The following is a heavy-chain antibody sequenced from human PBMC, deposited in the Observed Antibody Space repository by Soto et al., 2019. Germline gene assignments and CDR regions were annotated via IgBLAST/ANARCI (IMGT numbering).Heavy chain of an antibody. V-gene: IGHV3-9*01. CDR1: GFTFDDYA. CDR2: ISWNSGTL. J-gene: IGHJ4*02. Sequence: SPRLSCEASGFTFDDYAMHWVRQVPGKGLEWVSGISWNSGTLGYGDSVKGRFTISRDNAKKSLFLQMNSLRPEDTAFYYCAKDNGGYYDSSGNFEYWGQGTQVTVSS. D-gene: IGHD3-22*01. CDR3: AKDNGGYYDSSGNFEY.